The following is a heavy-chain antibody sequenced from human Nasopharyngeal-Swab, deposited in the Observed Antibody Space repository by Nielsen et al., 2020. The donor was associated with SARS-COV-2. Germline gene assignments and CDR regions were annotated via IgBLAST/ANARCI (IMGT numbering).Heavy chain of an antibody. CDR1: GGSISSYY. V-gene: IGHV4-59*01. Sequence: GSLRLSCTVSGGSISSYYWSWIRQPPGKGLEWRGHTQDSGSTNYNPSLKSRVTISVDTSKNQFSLKLSSVTAADTAVYYCARGGGLGYYDFWSGYSQTSDAFDIWGQGTMVTVSS. CDR2: TQDSGST. D-gene: IGHD3-3*01. CDR3: ARGGGLGYYDFWSGYSQTSDAFDI. J-gene: IGHJ3*02.